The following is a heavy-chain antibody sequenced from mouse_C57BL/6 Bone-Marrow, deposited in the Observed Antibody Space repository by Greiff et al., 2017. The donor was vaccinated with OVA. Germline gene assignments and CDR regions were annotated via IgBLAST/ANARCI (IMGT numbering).Heavy chain of an antibody. J-gene: IGHJ3*01. CDR2: INPSNGGT. D-gene: IGHD1-1*01. Sequence: QVQLQQPGTELVKPGASVKLSCKASGYTFTSYWMHWVKQRPGQGLEWIGNINPSNGGTTYNEKFKSKATLTVDKSSSTAYMQLRSLTSEDSAVLYCAGQGTTGVAGGYWGQGTLVTVSA. CDR3: AGQGTTGVAGGY. CDR1: GYTFTSYW. V-gene: IGHV1-53*01.